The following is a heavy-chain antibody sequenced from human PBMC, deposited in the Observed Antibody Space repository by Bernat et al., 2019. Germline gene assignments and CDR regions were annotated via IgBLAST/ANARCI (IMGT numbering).Heavy chain of an antibody. V-gene: IGHV4-39*01. J-gene: IGHJ4*02. Sequence: QLQLQESSPGLVKPSETLSLTCTVSGGSLSSSSYYWGWIRQPPGKGLEWIGSIYYSGSTYYNPSLKSRVTISVDTSKNQFSLKLSSVTAADTAVYYCARHGGRASPFDYWGQGTLVTVSS. D-gene: IGHD6-25*01. CDR1: GGSLSSSSYY. CDR3: ARHGGRASPFDY. CDR2: IYYSGST.